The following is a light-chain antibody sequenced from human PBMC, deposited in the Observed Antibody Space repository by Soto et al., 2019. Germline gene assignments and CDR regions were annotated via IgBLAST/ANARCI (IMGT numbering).Light chain of an antibody. Sequence: EIVLTQSPATLSLSPGERATLSCRASQSVSSYLAWYQQKPGQAPRLLMYDASNRATGIPARFSGSGSGTEFTLTISSLQSEDFAVYYCQQYNNWPLTFGQGTKVDIK. CDR3: QQYNNWPLT. V-gene: IGKV3-11*01. J-gene: IGKJ1*01. CDR2: DAS. CDR1: QSVSSY.